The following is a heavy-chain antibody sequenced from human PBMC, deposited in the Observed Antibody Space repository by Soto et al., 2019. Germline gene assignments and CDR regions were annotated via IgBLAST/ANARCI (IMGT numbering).Heavy chain of an antibody. CDR2: IYYSGST. Sequence: PSETLSLTCTVSGGSISSSSYYWGWIRQPPGKGLEWIGSIYYSGSTYYNPSLKSRVTISVDTSKNQFSLKLSSVTAADTAVYYCARHKWSSSGWYGTDNWFDPWGQGTLVTVSS. J-gene: IGHJ5*02. D-gene: IGHD6-19*01. CDR3: ARHKWSSSGWYGTDNWFDP. V-gene: IGHV4-39*01. CDR1: GGSISSSSYY.